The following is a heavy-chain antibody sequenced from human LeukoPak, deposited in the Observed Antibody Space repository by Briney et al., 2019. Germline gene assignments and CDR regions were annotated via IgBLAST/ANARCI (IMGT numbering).Heavy chain of an antibody. V-gene: IGHV3-21*01. D-gene: IGHD5-18*01. CDR3: ARGKDAWVTDAFDI. J-gene: IGHJ3*02. CDR2: ISSSGDYI. Sequence: GGSLRPSCAASGFTFSHYSMNWVRQAPGKGLEWVSSISSSGDYIYNTDSVKGRFTSSRDNAKNSLYLQMNSLRAGDTAVYYCARGKDAWVTDAFDIWGQGTMVTVSS. CDR1: GFTFSHYS.